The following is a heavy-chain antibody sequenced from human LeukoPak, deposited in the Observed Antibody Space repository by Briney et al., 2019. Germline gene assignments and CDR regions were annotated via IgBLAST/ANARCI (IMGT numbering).Heavy chain of an antibody. D-gene: IGHD3-22*01. V-gene: IGHV4-39*01. Sequence: SETLSLTGTVSGGSISSSSYYWGWIRQPPGKGLEWIGSIYYSGSTYYNPSLKSRVTISVDTSKNQFSLKLSSVTAADAAVYYCARSTMIVGDSRVFFDYWGQGTLVTVSS. CDR3: ARSTMIVGDSRVFFDY. CDR2: IYYSGST. CDR1: GGSISSSSYY. J-gene: IGHJ4*02.